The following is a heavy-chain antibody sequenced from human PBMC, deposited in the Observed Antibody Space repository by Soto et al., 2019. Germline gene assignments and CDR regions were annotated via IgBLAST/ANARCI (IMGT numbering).Heavy chain of an antibody. CDR2: INPDNGNT. CDR3: ARGIATGQLDP. V-gene: IGHV1-3*01. CDR1: GYTFTRYT. Sequence: QVQLVQSGAEVKKPGASVKISCKASGYTFTRYTMNWVRQAPGQRLEWMGWINPDNGNTKSSQKFQDRVIITRDNSASTAYMDLSSLRSEDTAVYYCARGIATGQLDPWGQGTLVTVSS. D-gene: IGHD2-15*01. J-gene: IGHJ5*02.